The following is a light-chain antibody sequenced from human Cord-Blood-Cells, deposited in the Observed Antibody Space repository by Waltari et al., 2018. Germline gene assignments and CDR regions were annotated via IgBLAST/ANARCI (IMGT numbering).Light chain of an antibody. V-gene: IGKV1-39*01. CDR3: QQCFSTPWT. Sequence: DIQMTQSPSSLSASVGDRVTITCRASQSISSYLNWYQQKPGKAPKLLVYAASRLQSGGPSRFSGSGSGTDFTLTSSSLQPGDFATYYCQQCFSTPWTVGQSTQVEIK. J-gene: IGKJ1*01. CDR2: AAS. CDR1: QSISSY.